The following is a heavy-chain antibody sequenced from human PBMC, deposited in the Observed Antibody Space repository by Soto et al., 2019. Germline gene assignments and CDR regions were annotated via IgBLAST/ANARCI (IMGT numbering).Heavy chain of an antibody. D-gene: IGHD3-22*01. V-gene: IGHV4-4*02. CDR2: IYHSGST. Sequence: SETLSLTCAVSGGSISSSNWWSWVRQPPGKGLEWIGEIYHSGSTNYNPSLKSRVTISVDKSKNQFSLKLSSVTAADTAVYYCARTLRHFQNYDSSLYFDYWGQGTLVT. CDR3: ARTLRHFQNYDSSLYFDY. CDR1: GGSISSSNW. J-gene: IGHJ4*02.